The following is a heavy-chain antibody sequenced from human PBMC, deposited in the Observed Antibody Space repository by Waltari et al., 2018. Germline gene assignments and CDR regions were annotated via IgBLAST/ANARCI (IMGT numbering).Heavy chain of an antibody. CDR2: ISYDGSNK. J-gene: IGHJ4*02. CDR3: AKDRRQWLVSVIDY. CDR1: GLPFSSSA. D-gene: IGHD6-19*01. V-gene: IGHV3-30*18. Sequence: QVQLVESGGGVVQPGRSLRLPCAASGLPFSSSALPWVRQAPGKGLGWVAVISYDGSNKYYADSVKGRFTISRDNSKNTLYLQMNSLRAEDTAVYYCAKDRRQWLVSVIDYWGQGTLVTVSS.